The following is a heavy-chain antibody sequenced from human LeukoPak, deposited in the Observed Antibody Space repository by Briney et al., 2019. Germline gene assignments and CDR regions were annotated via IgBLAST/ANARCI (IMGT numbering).Heavy chain of an antibody. Sequence: GGSLRLSCAASGFTFSDYYMSWIRQAPEKGLEWVSYISSSGSTIHYADSVKGRFTISRDNAKNPLYLQMNSLRAEDTAVYYCARDWLTGTLDVWGQGTTVTVSS. CDR2: ISSSGSTI. J-gene: IGHJ6*02. V-gene: IGHV3-11*01. D-gene: IGHD6-19*01. CDR3: ARDWLTGTLDV. CDR1: GFTFSDYY.